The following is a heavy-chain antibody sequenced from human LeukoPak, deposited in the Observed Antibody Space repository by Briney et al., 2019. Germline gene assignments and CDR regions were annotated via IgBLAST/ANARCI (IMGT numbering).Heavy chain of an antibody. Sequence: GRSLRLSCAASGFTFDDYAMHWVRQAPGKGLEWVSGISWNSGSIGYADSVKGRFTISRDNAKNSLYLQMNSLRAEDTALYYCAKDGQIAAAGIDYYYYMDVWGKGTTVTVSS. J-gene: IGHJ6*03. CDR1: GFTFDDYA. CDR3: AKDGQIAAAGIDYYYYMDV. CDR2: ISWNSGSI. V-gene: IGHV3-9*01. D-gene: IGHD6-13*01.